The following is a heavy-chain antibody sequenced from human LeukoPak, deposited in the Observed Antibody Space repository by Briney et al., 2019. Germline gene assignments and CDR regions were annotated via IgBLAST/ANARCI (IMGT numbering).Heavy chain of an antibody. CDR3: ARGESDYDFWSGYSHDAFDI. D-gene: IGHD3-3*01. CDR2: INHSGST. J-gene: IGHJ3*02. Sequence: SETLSLTCAVYGGSFSGYYWSWIRQPPGKGLEWIGEINHSGSTNYNPSLKSRVTISVDTSTNQFSLKLSSVTAADTAVYYCARGESDYDFWSGYSHDAFDIWGQGTMVTVSS. CDR1: GGSFSGYY. V-gene: IGHV4-34*01.